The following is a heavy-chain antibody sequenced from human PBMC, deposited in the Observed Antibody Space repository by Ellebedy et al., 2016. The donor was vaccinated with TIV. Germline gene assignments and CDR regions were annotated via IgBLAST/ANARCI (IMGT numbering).Heavy chain of an antibody. Sequence: SETLSLTCTVSGDSVSSSTYHWDWIRQPPGKGLEWIGKIYYGGSAYYNPSLKRRVTMSVDTSKNQFSLKLSSVTAADTAVYYCARDYGSSPETYNWFDPWGQGTLVTVSS. CDR3: ARDYGSSPETYNWFDP. D-gene: IGHD3-10*01. CDR1: GDSVSSSTYH. V-gene: IGHV4-39*07. CDR2: IYYGGSA. J-gene: IGHJ5*02.